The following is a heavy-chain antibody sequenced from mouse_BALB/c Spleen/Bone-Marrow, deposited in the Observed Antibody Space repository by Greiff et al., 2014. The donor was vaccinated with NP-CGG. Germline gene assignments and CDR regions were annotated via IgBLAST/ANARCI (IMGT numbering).Heavy chain of an antibody. Sequence: VQLKESGGGLVQPGGSMKLSCVASGFTFSSYWMSWVRQSPEKGLEWVAEIRLKSDNYATHYAESVEGKFTISRDDSKSRLYLQMNSLRAEDTGMYYCTLTGTGAMDYWGQGTSVTVSS. CDR2: IRLKSDNYAT. V-gene: IGHV6-6*02. J-gene: IGHJ4*01. CDR1: GFTFSSYW. CDR3: TLTGTGAMDY. D-gene: IGHD4-1*01.